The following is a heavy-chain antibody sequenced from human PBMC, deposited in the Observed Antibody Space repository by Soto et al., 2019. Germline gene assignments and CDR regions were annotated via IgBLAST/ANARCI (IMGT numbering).Heavy chain of an antibody. CDR2: IYYSGST. CDR1: GGSISSYY. D-gene: IGHD3-22*01. J-gene: IGHJ4*02. CDR3: ARRSTGAGYYDSSGYYYPDY. V-gene: IGHV4-59*08. Sequence: PSETLSLTCNVSGGSISSYYWSWIRQPPGKGLEWIGYIYYSGSTNYNPSLKSRVTISVDTSKNQFSLKLSSVTAADTAVYYCARRSTGAGYYDSSGYYYPDYWGQGTLVTVS.